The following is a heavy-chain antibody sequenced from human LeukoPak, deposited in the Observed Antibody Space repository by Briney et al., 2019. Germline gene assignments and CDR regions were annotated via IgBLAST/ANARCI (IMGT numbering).Heavy chain of an antibody. CDR1: GFTFSSYG. CDR2: ISYDGSNK. D-gene: IGHD4-17*01. J-gene: IGHJ4*02. CDR3: AKYGDKRTGLWLDY. V-gene: IGHV3-30*18. Sequence: GGSLSLSCAASGFTFSSYGMHWVRQAPGKGLEWVAVISYDGSNKYYADSVKGRFTISRDNSKNTLYLQMNSLRAEDTAVYYCAKYGDKRTGLWLDYWGQGTLVTVSS.